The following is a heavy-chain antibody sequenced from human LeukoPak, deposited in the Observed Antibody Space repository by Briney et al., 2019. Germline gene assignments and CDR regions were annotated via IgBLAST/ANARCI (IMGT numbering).Heavy chain of an antibody. Sequence: SQTLSLTCTVSGGSISSGNYYWSWIRQPAGKGLEWIGRIYTGGSTNYNPSLKSRVTISVDTSKNQFSLKLSSVTAADTAVYYCARGLRFLEWLLTPVYYMDVWGKGTTVTVSS. D-gene: IGHD3-3*01. J-gene: IGHJ6*03. V-gene: IGHV4-61*02. CDR3: ARGLRFLEWLLTPVYYMDV. CDR1: GGSISSGNYY. CDR2: IYTGGST.